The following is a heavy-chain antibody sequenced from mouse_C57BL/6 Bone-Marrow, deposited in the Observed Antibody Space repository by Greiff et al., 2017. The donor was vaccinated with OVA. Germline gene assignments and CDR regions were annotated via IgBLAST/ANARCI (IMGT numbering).Heavy chain of an antibody. J-gene: IGHJ1*03. D-gene: IGHD1-1*01. Sequence: EVMLVESGGGLVQPGGSLKLSCAASGFTFSDYYMYWVRQTPEKRLEWVAYISNGGGSTYYPDTVKGRFTISRDNAKNNLYLQMSRLKSEDTAMYYCVRQNYYGSSFPWYFDVWGTGTTVTVSS. CDR3: VRQNYYGSSFPWYFDV. CDR1: GFTFSDYY. V-gene: IGHV5-12*01. CDR2: ISNGGGST.